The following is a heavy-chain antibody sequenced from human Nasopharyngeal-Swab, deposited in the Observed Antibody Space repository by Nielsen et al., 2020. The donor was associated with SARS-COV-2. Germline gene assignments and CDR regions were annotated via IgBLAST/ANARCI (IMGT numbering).Heavy chain of an antibody. J-gene: IGHJ6*02. D-gene: IGHD4-17*01. CDR3: ARDVATVTLRFSSAASYYYYYGMDV. CDR1: GFTFSDYY. CDR2: ISSSCSTI. Sequence: GESLKISCAASGFTFSDYYMSWIRQAPGKGLEWVSYISSSCSTIYYADSVKGRFTISRDNAKNPLYLQMNSLRAEDTAVYYCARDVATVTLRFSSAASYYYYYGMDVWGQVTTVTVSS. V-gene: IGHV3-11*04.